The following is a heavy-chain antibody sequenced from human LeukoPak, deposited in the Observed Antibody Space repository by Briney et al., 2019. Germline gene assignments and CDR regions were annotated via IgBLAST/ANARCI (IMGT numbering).Heavy chain of an antibody. D-gene: IGHD6-6*01. CDR2: INPNSGGT. CDR1: GYTFTGYY. CDR3: ARDTGAARLWFDP. Sequence: ASVKVSCKASGYTFTGYYMHWVRQAPGQGLEWTGWINPNSGGTNYAQKFQGRVTMTRDTSISTAYMELSRLRSDDTAVYYCARDTGAARLWFDPWGQGTLVTVSS. J-gene: IGHJ5*02. V-gene: IGHV1-2*02.